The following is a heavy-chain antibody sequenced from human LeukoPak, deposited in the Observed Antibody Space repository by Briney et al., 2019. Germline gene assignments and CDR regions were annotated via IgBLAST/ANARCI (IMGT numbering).Heavy chain of an antibody. Sequence: ASVKVSCKASGGTFSSYAISWVRQAPGQGLEGMGWINPNSGGTNYAQKFQGRATMTRDTSISTAYMELSRLRADDTAGYYCAIDPSFVWYGEPFDYWGQGPLDPVSS. J-gene: IGHJ4*02. CDR3: AIDPSFVWYGEPFDY. D-gene: IGHD3-10*01. CDR1: GGTFSSYA. V-gene: IGHV1-2*02. CDR2: INPNSGGT.